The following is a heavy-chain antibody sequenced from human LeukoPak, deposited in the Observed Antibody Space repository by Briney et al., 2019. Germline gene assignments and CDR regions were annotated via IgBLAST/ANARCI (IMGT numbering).Heavy chain of an antibody. CDR3: ARPPYCSGGSCYGSGRYYYGMDV. CDR1: GFTFGHYA. CDR2: ISYDGSNK. Sequence: HPGGSLRLSCTGSGFTFGHYALAWVRQAPGKGLEWVAVISYDGSNKYYADSVKGRFTISRDNSKNTLYLQMNSLRAEDTAVYYCARPPYCSGGSCYGSGRYYYGMDVWGQGTTVTVSS. J-gene: IGHJ6*02. D-gene: IGHD2-15*01. V-gene: IGHV3-30-3*01.